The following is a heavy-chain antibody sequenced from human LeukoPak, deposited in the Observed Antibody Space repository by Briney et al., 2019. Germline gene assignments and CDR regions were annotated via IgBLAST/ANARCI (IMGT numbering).Heavy chain of an antibody. CDR3: ARGQVPAARGYNWFDP. J-gene: IGHJ5*02. D-gene: IGHD2-2*01. V-gene: IGHV4-34*01. CDR1: GWSFNDYC. Sequence: SETLSLTCAVYGWSFNDYCWNWIRQPPGKGLEWVGEINARGDTNFNPSLKSRVTISVDTSKSQFSLTLTSMIAADTAVYYCARGQVPAARGYNWFDPWDQGTLVTVSS. CDR2: INARGDT.